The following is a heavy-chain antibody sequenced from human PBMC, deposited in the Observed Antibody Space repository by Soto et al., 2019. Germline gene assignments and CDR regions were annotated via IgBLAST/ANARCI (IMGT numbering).Heavy chain of an antibody. CDR3: ARLGSTNLYGYIIAFDY. CDR2: IYPGDSDT. J-gene: IGHJ4*02. D-gene: IGHD6-25*01. V-gene: IGHV5-51*01. Sequence: PGESLKTSCKGSGYSFTSYWIGWVRQMPGKGLEWMGIIYPGDSDTRYSPSFQGQVTISADKSISTAYLQWSSLKASDTAMYYCARLGSTNLYGYIIAFDYWGQGTLVTVSS. CDR1: GYSFTSYW.